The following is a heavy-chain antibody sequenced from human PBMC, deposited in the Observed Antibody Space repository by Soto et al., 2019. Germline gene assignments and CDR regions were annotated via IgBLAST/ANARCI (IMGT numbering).Heavy chain of an antibody. J-gene: IGHJ6*03. CDR3: VRRKARELPPYYYFYMDV. D-gene: IGHD1-26*01. CDR2: IYYSGST. CDR1: GGPISSYY. V-gene: IGHV4-59*08. Sequence: SETLSLTCTVSGGPISSYYWSWIRQPPGKGLEWIGYIYYSGSTNYNPSLKSRVTISVDTSKNQFSLKLSSVTAADTAVYYCVRRKARELPPYYYFYMDVWGKGTTVTVSS.